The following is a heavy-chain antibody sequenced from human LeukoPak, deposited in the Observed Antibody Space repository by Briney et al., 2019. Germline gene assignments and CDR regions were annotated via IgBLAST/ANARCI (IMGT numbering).Heavy chain of an antibody. CDR1: GFTFSSYA. CDR2: ISYDGSNK. V-gene: IGHV3-30*04. Sequence: QPGGSLRLSCAASGFTFSSYAMHWVRQAPGKGLEWVAVISYDGSNKYYADSVKGRFTISRDNSKNTLYLQMNSLRAEDTAVYCCAREGLWFGELRDYFDYWGQGTLVTVSS. J-gene: IGHJ4*02. D-gene: IGHD3-10*01. CDR3: AREGLWFGELRDYFDY.